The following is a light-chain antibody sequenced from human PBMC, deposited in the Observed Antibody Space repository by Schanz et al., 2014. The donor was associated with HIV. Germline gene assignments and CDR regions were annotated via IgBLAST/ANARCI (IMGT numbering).Light chain of an antibody. CDR2: SND. CDR3: AAWDDSLNGPM. CDR1: SSNIGSNT. Sequence: QSVLTQPPSASGTPGQRVTISCSGSSSNIGSNTVNWYQQLPGTAPKLLMYSNDQRPSGVPDRFSGSKSGTSASLAISGLQSEDEADYHCAAWDDSLNGPMFGGGTKVTVL. V-gene: IGLV1-44*01. J-gene: IGLJ3*02.